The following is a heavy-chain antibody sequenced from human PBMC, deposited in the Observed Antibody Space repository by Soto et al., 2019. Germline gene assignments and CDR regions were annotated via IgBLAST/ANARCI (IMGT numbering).Heavy chain of an antibody. CDR3: ARDLFEVKRGYSAYDWDPGFDY. CDR1: GFTFSSYG. Sequence: GGSLRLSCAASGFTFSSYGMHWVRQAPGKGLEWVALISYDGSNKYYADSVKGRFTISRDNSKNTRYLQMNSLRAEDTAVYYCARDLFEVKRGYSAYDWDPGFDYWGQGALVTVSS. J-gene: IGHJ4*02. CDR2: ISYDGSNK. D-gene: IGHD5-12*01. V-gene: IGHV3-30-3*01.